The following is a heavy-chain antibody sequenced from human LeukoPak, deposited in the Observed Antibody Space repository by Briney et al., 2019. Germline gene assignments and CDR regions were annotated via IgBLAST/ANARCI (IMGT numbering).Heavy chain of an antibody. CDR1: GFTFTSHA. Sequence: GGSLRLSCAASGFTFTSHAMSWARQAPGKGPEWVSVISSSGGNTYYVDSVKGRFTISRDNSRNTLYLQMNSLRAEDTAVYYCAKVEAGCGGVCSSTIDFQDWGQGTPVIVS. CDR3: AKVEAGCGGVCSSTIDFQD. V-gene: IGHV3-23*01. CDR2: ISSSGGNT. J-gene: IGHJ1*01. D-gene: IGHD2-21*02.